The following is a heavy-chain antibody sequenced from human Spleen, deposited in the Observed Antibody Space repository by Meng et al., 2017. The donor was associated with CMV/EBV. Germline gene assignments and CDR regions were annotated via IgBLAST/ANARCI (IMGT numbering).Heavy chain of an antibody. Sequence: LSCAASGFTLSSYRMNWVRQARGEELEWVSSISSSSSFIYYADSVKGRFTISRDNAKNSVDLQMNSLRADDTAVYYCAREQSVWFDPWGQGTLVTVSS. CDR1: GFTLSSYR. J-gene: IGHJ5*02. CDR3: AREQSVWFDP. V-gene: IGHV3-21*01. CDR2: ISSSSSFI.